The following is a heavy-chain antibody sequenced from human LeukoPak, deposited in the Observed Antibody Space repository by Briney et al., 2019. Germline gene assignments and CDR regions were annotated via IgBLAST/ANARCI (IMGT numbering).Heavy chain of an antibody. CDR2: IYYSGST. V-gene: IGHV4-39*07. CDR1: GGSISSSSYY. CDR3: ARRTPVWFGVYMDV. Sequence: SETLSLTCTVSGGSISSSSYYWGWIRQPPGKGLEWIGSIYYSGSTYYNPSLKSRVTISVDTSKNQFSLKLSSVTAADTAVYYCARRTPVWFGVYMDVWGKGTTVTISS. J-gene: IGHJ6*03. D-gene: IGHD3-10*01.